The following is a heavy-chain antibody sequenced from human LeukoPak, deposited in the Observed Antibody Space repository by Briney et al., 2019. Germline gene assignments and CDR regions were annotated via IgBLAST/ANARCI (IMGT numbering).Heavy chain of an antibody. CDR2: IISSSSYI. V-gene: IGHV3-21*01. D-gene: IGHD4-17*01. CDR1: GFTFSSYS. CDR3: AAGRSGYDYGDYYFDY. Sequence: GGSLRPSCAASGFTFSSYSMNWVRQAPGKGLEGVSSIISSSSYIYYADSVKGRFTISRDNAKNSLYLQMNSLRAEDTAVYYCAAGRSGYDYGDYYFDYGGQGTLATVSA. J-gene: IGHJ4*02.